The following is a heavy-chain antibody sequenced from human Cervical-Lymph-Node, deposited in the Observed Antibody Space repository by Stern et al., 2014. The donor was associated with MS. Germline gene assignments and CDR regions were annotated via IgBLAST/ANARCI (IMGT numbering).Heavy chain of an antibody. CDR2: IFNSGTT. D-gene: IGHD5-12*01. CDR3: ASVDIGLLAGPFTFDH. CDR1: GASISSGGYN. Sequence: QVQLQESGPGLVKPSQTLSLTCTVSGASISSGGYNWSWIRQHPRKGLEWIGYIFNSGTTYYNPSLISRATISVDASKNQFSLKLSSVTAADTAIYYCASVDIGLLAGPFTFDHWGQGTLVTVSS. J-gene: IGHJ4*02. V-gene: IGHV4-31*03.